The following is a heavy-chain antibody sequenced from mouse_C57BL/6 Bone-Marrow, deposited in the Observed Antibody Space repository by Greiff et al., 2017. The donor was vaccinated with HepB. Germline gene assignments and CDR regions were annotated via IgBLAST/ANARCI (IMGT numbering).Heavy chain of an antibody. CDR2: ISNLAYSI. CDR1: GFTFSDYG. CDR3: ARPDYYGSCWYFDV. Sequence: EVQLVESGGGLVQPGGSLQLSCAASGFTFSDYGMAWVRQAPRKGPEWVAFISNLAYSIYYADTVTGRFTISRANAKKHLYLEMSSLRSEDTAMYYCARPDYYGSCWYFDVWGTGTTVTVSS. J-gene: IGHJ1*03. V-gene: IGHV5-15*01. D-gene: IGHD1-1*01.